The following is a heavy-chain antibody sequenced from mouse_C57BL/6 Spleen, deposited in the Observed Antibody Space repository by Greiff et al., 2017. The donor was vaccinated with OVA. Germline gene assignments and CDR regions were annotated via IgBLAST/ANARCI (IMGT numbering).Heavy chain of an antibody. Sequence: VQLQQSGPELVKPGASVKISCKASGYTFTDYYMNWVKQSPGQSLEWIGDINPNNGGTSYNQKFKGKATLTVDKSSSTAYMELRSLTSEDSGVCYCASRSLWFDYWGQGTTLTVSS. CDR3: ASRSLWFDY. V-gene: IGHV1-26*01. D-gene: IGHD6-5*01. CDR2: INPNNGGT. CDR1: GYTFTDYY. J-gene: IGHJ2*01.